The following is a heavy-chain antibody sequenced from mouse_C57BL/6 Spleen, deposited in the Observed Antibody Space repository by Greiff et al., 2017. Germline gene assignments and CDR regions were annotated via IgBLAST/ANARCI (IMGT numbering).Heavy chain of an antibody. Sequence: EVKLVESGGGLVQPGGSLSLSCAASGFTFTDYYMSWVRQPPGKALEWLGFIRNKANGYTTEYSASVKGRFTISRDNSQSILYLQMNALGAEDSATYYCARWLPNAMDYWGQGTSVTVSS. D-gene: IGHD2-2*01. J-gene: IGHJ4*01. CDR1: GFTFTDYY. CDR2: IRNKANGYTT. V-gene: IGHV7-3*01. CDR3: ARWLPNAMDY.